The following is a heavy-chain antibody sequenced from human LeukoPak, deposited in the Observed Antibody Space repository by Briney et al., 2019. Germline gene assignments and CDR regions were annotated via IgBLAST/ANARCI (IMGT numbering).Heavy chain of an antibody. CDR3: AREYSAFDY. D-gene: IGHD5-12*01. CDR2: VSYSGST. V-gene: IGHV4-59*01. J-gene: IGHJ4*02. CDR1: GGSISSYY. Sequence: SETLSLTCTVSGGSISSYYWSWIRQPPGKGLEWIGYVSYSGSTNYNPSLMSRVTISINTSKKQFSLKLTSVTAADTAVYYCAREYSAFDYWGQGTLVTVSS.